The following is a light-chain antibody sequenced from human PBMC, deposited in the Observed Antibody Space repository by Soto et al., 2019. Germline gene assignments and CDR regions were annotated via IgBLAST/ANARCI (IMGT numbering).Light chain of an antibody. CDR3: QQTSSTVFT. CDR2: AAS. J-gene: IGKJ3*01. V-gene: IGKV1-39*01. CDR1: QSISRY. Sequence: DIQMTQSPSSLSASVGDRVTITCRASQSISRYLNWYQQKPGKAPKLLIYAASTLQSGVPSRFSGSGSGTDVTLTISSLQPEDFATYSCQQTSSTVFTFGPGTKVDIK.